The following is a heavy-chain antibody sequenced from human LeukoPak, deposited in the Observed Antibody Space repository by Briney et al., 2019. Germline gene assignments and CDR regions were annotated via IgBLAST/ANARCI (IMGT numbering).Heavy chain of an antibody. J-gene: IGHJ6*03. CDR2: ISRSNIYK. Sequence: GGSLRLSCAASGFTFSSYTMNWVRLAPGKGLEWVSSISRSNIYKYYADSVKGRFTISRDNSKNTLYLQMNSLRADDTAVYYCARGQRAHVEWYYYMDVWGKGTTVTVSS. CDR3: ARGQRAHVEWYYYMDV. D-gene: IGHD1-26*01. V-gene: IGHV3-21*01. CDR1: GFTFSSYT.